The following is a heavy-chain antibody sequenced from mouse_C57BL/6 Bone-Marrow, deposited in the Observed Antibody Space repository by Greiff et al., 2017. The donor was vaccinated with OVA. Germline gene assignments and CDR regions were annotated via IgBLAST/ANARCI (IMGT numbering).Heavy chain of an antibody. D-gene: IGHD1-1*01. V-gene: IGHV1-82*01. J-gene: IGHJ1*03. CDR3: AIITVV. CDR2: IYPGDGDT. CDR1: GYAFSSSW. Sequence: QVQLQQSGPELVKPGASVKLSCKASGYAFSSSWMNWVQQRPGKGLEWIGRIYPGDGDTNYNGKFKGKATLTADKSSSTAYLQLSSLTSEDSAVYFCAIITVVWGTGTTVTVSS.